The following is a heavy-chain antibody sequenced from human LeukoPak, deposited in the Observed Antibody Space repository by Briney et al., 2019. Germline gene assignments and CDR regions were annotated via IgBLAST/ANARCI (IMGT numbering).Heavy chain of an antibody. J-gene: IGHJ4*02. V-gene: IGHV3-33*06. Sequence: PGRSLRLSCAASGFTFSNYGMHWVRQALGKGLEWVAVIWYDGSNKYYADSVKGRFTISRDNSKNTLYLQINSLRAEDTAVYYCAKDSAGTTSYFDYWGQGTLVTVSS. CDR2: IWYDGSNK. CDR1: GFTFSNYG. D-gene: IGHD1-7*01. CDR3: AKDSAGTTSYFDY.